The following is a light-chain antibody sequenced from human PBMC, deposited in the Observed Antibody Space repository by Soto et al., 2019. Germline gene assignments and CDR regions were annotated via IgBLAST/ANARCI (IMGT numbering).Light chain of an antibody. Sequence: QSALTQPASVSGSPEQSITISCTGTSSDVGSYHLVSWYQQHPCKAPKLMIYEGSKRPSGVSNRFSGSKSGNTASLTISGLQAEDEAYYYCCAYAGSSTVNEVFGGGTQLTVL. CDR2: EGS. CDR1: SSDVGSYHL. CDR3: CAYAGSSTVNEV. J-gene: IGLJ2*01. V-gene: IGLV2-23*01.